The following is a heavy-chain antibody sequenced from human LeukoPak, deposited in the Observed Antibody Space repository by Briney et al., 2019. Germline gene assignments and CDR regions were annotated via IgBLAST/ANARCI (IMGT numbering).Heavy chain of an antibody. Sequence: SVNPSCNVDGRCPGMIATGCDRKAPGQGLEWMGGIIPMLGTANYAQKFQGRVTITTDESASTAYMEVSSLKSEDTAVYYCARGPHASSIRGYWGQGTLVTVSS. CDR1: GRCPGM. CDR3: ARGPHASSIRGY. D-gene: IGHD6-19*01. J-gene: IGHJ4*02. V-gene: IGHV1-69*05. CDR2: IIPMLGTA.